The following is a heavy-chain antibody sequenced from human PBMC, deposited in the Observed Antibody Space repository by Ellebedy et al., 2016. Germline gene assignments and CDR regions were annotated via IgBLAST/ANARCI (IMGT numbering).Heavy chain of an antibody. CDR1: GFTVSSNY. CDR3: AKYPSSWYPLDV. CDR2: IYSGGST. V-gene: IGHV3-53*01. D-gene: IGHD6-13*01. Sequence: GESLKISCAASGFTVSSNYMGWVRQAPGKGLEWVSVIYSGGSTYYADSVKGRFTISRDNSKNTLYLQMNSLRAEDTAVYYCAKYPSSWYPLDVWGQGTTVTVSS. J-gene: IGHJ6*02.